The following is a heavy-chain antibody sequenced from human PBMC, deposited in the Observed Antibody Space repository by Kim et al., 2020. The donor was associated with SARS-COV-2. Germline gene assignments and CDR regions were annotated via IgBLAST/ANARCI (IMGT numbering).Heavy chain of an antibody. CDR3: ARRIAAAGTKNWFDP. CDR1: GYSFTSYW. V-gene: IGHV5-51*01. CDR2: IYPGDSDT. J-gene: IGHJ5*02. D-gene: IGHD6-13*01. Sequence: GESLKISCKGSGYSFTSYWIGWVRQMPGKGLEWMGIIYPGDSDTRYSPSFQGQVTISADKSISTAYLQWSSLKASDTAMYYCARRIAAAGTKNWFDPWGQGTLVTVSS.